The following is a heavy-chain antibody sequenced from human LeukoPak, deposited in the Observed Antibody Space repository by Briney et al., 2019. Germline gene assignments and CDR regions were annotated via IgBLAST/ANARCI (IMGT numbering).Heavy chain of an antibody. D-gene: IGHD2-15*01. CDR2: ISYDGSNK. Sequence: GGSLRLSCAASGFTFSSYAMHWVRQAPGKGLEWVAVISYDGSNKYYADSVKGRFTISRDNSKNTLYLQMNGLRAEDTAVYYCARWWTLWGQGTLVTVSS. V-gene: IGHV3-30*04. J-gene: IGHJ4*02. CDR3: ARWWTL. CDR1: GFTFSSYA.